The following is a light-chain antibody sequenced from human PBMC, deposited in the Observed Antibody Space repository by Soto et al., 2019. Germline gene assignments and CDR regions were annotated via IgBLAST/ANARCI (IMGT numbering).Light chain of an antibody. CDR2: DAS. CDR1: QSVSSS. V-gene: IGKV3-11*01. Sequence: EIVLTQSPGTLSLSPGERATLSFRASQSVSSSLAWYQQKPGQAPRLLIYDASNRATGIPARFSGSGSGTDFTLTISSLEPEDFAVYYCQQRTKWRTFGQGTKVDI. CDR3: QQRTKWRT. J-gene: IGKJ1*01.